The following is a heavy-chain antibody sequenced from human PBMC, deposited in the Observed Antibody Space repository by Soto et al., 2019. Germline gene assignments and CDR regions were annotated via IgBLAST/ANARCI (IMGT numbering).Heavy chain of an antibody. D-gene: IGHD6-13*01. V-gene: IGHV1-69*13. CDR1: GGTFSSYA. CDR3: ARGIAAAGEQY. CDR2: IIPIFGTA. J-gene: IGHJ4*02. Sequence: GASVKVSCKASGGTFSSYAISWVRQAPGQGLEWMGGIIPIFGTANYAQKFQGRVTITADESTSTAYMELSRLRSDDTAVYYCARGIAAAGEQYWGQGTLVTVSS.